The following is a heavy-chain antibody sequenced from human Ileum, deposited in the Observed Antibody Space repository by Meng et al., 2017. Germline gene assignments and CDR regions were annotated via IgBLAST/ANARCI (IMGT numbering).Heavy chain of an antibody. Sequence: QVQLQQWGAGLLKPSETLSFTCAVYGGSFSGYYWTWIRQPPGKGLEWIGEIHHSGSTNYNPSLKSRVTMSIDTSKIQFSLELSSVTAADAAVYYCARYGGSGSYWHFDPWGRGTLVTVSS. CDR2: IHHSGST. V-gene: IGHV4-34*01. CDR3: ARYGGSGSYWHFDP. CDR1: GGSFSGYY. J-gene: IGHJ2*01. D-gene: IGHD3-10*01.